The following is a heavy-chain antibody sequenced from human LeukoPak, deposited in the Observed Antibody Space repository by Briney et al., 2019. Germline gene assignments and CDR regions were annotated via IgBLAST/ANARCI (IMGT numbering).Heavy chain of an antibody. V-gene: IGHV4-4*07. J-gene: IGHJ5*01. CDR3: ARGPGAATREAFDS. CDR1: GGSISNYY. CDR2: IYYNVET. D-gene: IGHD2-15*01. Sequence: SETLSLTCTVSGGSISNYYRSWIRQPAGQGLEWVGRIYYNVETNYNPSLKSRVTMSVDTSKNQISLKVNSVTAADTAVYYCARGPGAATREAFDSWGQGTLVTVSS.